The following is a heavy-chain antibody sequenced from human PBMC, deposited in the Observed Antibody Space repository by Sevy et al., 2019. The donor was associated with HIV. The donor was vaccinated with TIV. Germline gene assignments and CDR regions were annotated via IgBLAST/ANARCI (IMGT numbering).Heavy chain of an antibody. Sequence: GGSLRLSCAASGFTFSSYSMNWLRQAPGKGLEWVSAISGSSNYIYYAESVKGRFIISRDNVKNTLYLQMNSLRADDTAVYYCARGPPDGSYDYFDYWGQGTLVTVSS. CDR1: GFTFSSYS. J-gene: IGHJ4*02. V-gene: IGHV3-21*06. CDR2: ISGSSNYI. D-gene: IGHD1-26*01. CDR3: ARGPPDGSYDYFDY.